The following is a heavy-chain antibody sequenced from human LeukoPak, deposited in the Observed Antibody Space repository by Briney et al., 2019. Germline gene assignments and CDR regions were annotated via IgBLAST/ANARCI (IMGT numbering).Heavy chain of an antibody. CDR3: ARRGVYSSTRFIDY. V-gene: IGHV3-21*01. Sequence: TGGSLRLSCAASGFTFSSYSMNWVRQAPGKGLEWGSSISSSSSYIYYADSVKGRFTISRDNAKNSLYLQMNSLRAEDTAVYYCARRGVYSSTRFIDYWGQGTLVTVSS. CDR2: ISSSSSYI. J-gene: IGHJ4*02. D-gene: IGHD4-11*01. CDR1: GFTFSSYS.